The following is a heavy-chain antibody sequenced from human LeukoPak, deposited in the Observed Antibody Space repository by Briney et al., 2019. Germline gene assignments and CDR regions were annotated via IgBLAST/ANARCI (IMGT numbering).Heavy chain of an antibody. CDR2: ISYDGSNK. V-gene: IGHV3-30*03. J-gene: IGHJ4*02. CDR3: AREVRSDGDYFDY. CDR1: GFTFSNAG. Sequence: GGSLRLSCTASGFTFSNAGMNWVRQAPGKGLEWVAVISYDGSNKYYADSVKGRFTISRDNSKNTLYLQMNSLRAEDTAVYYCAREVRSDGDYFDYWGQGTLVTVSS. D-gene: IGHD4-17*01.